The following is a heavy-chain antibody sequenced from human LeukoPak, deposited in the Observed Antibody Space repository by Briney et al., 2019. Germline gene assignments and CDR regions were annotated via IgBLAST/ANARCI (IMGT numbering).Heavy chain of an antibody. J-gene: IGHJ4*02. CDR2: INSNSGGA. D-gene: IGHD2-15*01. V-gene: IGHV1-2*02. Sequence: ASVKVSCKASGHTFTGYYMHWVRQAPGHGLEWMGWINSNSGGANYAQNFKGRVTMTRDTSISTAYMELSRLRSDDTAVYYCARERWSGGSCLPLFDYWGQGTLVTVSS. CDR1: GHTFTGYY. CDR3: ARERWSGGSCLPLFDY.